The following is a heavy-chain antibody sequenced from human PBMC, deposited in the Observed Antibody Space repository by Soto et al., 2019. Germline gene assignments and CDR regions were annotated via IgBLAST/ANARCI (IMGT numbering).Heavy chain of an antibody. V-gene: IGHV3-23*01. CDR3: AKVGSYPGDFDY. D-gene: IGHD1-26*01. J-gene: IGHJ4*02. CDR2: ISGSGGST. Sequence: LRLSCAASGFTLSSYAMSWVRQAPGKGLEWVSAISGSGGSTYYADSVKGRFTISRDNSKNTLYLQMNSLRAEDTAVYYCAKVGSYPGDFDYWGQGTLVTVSS. CDR1: GFTLSSYA.